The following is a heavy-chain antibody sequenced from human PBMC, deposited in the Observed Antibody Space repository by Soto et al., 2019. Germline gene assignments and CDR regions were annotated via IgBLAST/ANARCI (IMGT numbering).Heavy chain of an antibody. V-gene: IGHV3-48*01. CDR1: GFTFISYA. Sequence: GGSLRHSCASSGFTFISYAMSWVRLAPGKGLEWVSYISSSSSTIYYADSVKGRFTISRDNAKNSLYLQMNSLRAEDTAVYYCARADLYYDILTGSNWFDPWGQGTLVTVSS. D-gene: IGHD3-9*01. J-gene: IGHJ5*02. CDR3: ARADLYYDILTGSNWFDP. CDR2: ISSSSSTI.